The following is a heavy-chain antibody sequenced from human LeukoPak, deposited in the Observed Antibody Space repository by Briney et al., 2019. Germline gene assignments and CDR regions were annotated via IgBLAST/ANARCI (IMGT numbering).Heavy chain of an antibody. CDR3: AIFPHSSGTTKDY. CDR2: INHSGST. Sequence: SETLSLTCAVYGGSFCGYYWSWIRQPPGKGLEWIGEINHSGSTNYNPSLKSRVTISVDTSKNQFSLKLSSVTAADTAVYYCAIFPHSSGTTKDYWGQGTLVTVSS. D-gene: IGHD6-19*01. CDR1: GGSFCGYY. J-gene: IGHJ4*02. V-gene: IGHV4-34*01.